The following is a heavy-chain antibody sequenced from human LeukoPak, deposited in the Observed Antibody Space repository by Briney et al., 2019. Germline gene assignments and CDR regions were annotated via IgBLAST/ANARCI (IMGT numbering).Heavy chain of an antibody. CDR1: GGSVSSGSYY. CDR2: INHSGST. D-gene: IGHD3-10*01. Sequence: SETLSLTCTVSGGSVSSGSYYWGWIRQPPGKGLEWIGEINHSGSTNYNPSLKSRVTISVDTSKNQFSLKLSSVTAADTAVYYCARGRGFVGYWGQGTLVTVSS. CDR3: ARGRGFVGY. J-gene: IGHJ4*02. V-gene: IGHV4-39*07.